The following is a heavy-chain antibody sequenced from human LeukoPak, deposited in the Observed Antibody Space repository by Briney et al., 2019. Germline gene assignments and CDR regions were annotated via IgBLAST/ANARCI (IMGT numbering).Heavy chain of an antibody. D-gene: IGHD3-22*01. Sequence: AASVKVSCKASGYSFTDYYMHWVLQAPGQGLEWMGWINPNSGGTNYAQKFQGRVTMTRDTSTSTVYMELSSLRSEDTAVYYCASYSDSSGYYGYFHHWGQGTLVTVSS. J-gene: IGHJ1*01. CDR3: ASYSDSSGYYGYFHH. CDR2: INPNSGGT. CDR1: GYSFTDYY. V-gene: IGHV1-2*02.